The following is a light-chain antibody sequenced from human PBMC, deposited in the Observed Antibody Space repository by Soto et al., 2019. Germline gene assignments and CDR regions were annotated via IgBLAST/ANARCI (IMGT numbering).Light chain of an antibody. CDR1: SSNIGAGFD. V-gene: IGLV1-40*01. CDR3: QSYDRSLSGSV. Sequence: QSVLTQPPSVSGAPGQRVTISCTGSSSNIGAGFDVHWYQQSPGSAPTLLIYGDNNRPSGVPDRFSGSKSGTSGSLAITGLQAEDEADYYCQSYDRSLSGSVFGGGTKLTVL. CDR2: GDN. J-gene: IGLJ2*01.